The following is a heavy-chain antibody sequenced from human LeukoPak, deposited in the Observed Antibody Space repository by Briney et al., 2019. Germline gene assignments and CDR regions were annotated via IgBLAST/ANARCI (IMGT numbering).Heavy chain of an antibody. CDR3: ARASGGDGSGSL. CDR2: IYTSGST. Sequence: PSETLSLTCTASGCSISSGRYNWIWLRQPAGKGLEWIGRIYTSGSTNYTPSLKSRVTISVDTSKNQLSLNLSSVTAADTAMYYCARASGGDGSGSLWGQGTLVTVSS. J-gene: IGHJ4*02. D-gene: IGHD3-10*01. CDR1: GCSISSGRYN. V-gene: IGHV4-61*02.